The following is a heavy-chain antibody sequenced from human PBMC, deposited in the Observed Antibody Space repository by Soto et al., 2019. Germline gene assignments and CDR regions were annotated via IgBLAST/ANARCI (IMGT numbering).Heavy chain of an antibody. Sequence: QVQLEESGGGVVQPGRSLRLSCAASGFSFTSYGMHWFRQSPGKGLEWVAVISYDGGNKYYADSVKGRFTISRDTSNNTLYLQMNTLKPEDTAVYYCVKDQPLDCWGQGTLVTVSS. CDR2: ISYDGGNK. V-gene: IGHV3-30*18. CDR3: VKDQPLDC. J-gene: IGHJ4*02. CDR1: GFSFTSYG.